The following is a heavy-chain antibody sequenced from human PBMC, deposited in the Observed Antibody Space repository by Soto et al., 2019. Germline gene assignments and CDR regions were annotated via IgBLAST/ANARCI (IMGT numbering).Heavy chain of an antibody. Sequence: EVQLVESGGGLIQPGGSLKLSCAASGFTVGNNYMSWVRQAPGKGLEWVSLIYSTGTTKYADSVKGRFTVSRDNAKNTVYLKMNSLTAEDTAVYYCAKDGRGSGSHYNSFGYWGQGTLVTVSS. CDR2: IYSTGTT. CDR1: GFTVGNNY. V-gene: IGHV3-53*01. CDR3: AKDGRGSGSHYNSFGY. D-gene: IGHD3-10*01. J-gene: IGHJ4*02.